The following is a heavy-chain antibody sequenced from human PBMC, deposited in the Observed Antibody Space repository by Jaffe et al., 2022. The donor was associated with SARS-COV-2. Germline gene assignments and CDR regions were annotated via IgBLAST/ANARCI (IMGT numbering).Heavy chain of an antibody. CDR1: GYTFPRFP. CDR2: INAGNADT. Sequence: QVHLVQSGAEVKKPGASVKLSCKSSGYTFPRFPIHWVRQAPGQGLEWMGWINAGNADTKYSQKFQGRVTITTDTSATTAYMELSGLRFEDTAVYYCARDSHFVGYCRGGSCYLGDWGQGTLVTVSS. D-gene: IGHD2-15*01. J-gene: IGHJ4*02. V-gene: IGHV1-3*01. CDR3: ARDSHFVGYCRGGSCYLGD.